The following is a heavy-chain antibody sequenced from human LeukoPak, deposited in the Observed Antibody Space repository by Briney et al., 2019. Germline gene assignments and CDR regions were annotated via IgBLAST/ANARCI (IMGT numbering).Heavy chain of an antibody. V-gene: IGHV1-3*03. J-gene: IGHJ3*02. D-gene: IGHD4-17*01. CDR1: GYAFTSYA. Sequence: ASVTVSCKASGYAFTSYAIHWVRQAPGQRLEWMGWVNAGNGDTKYSQEFQGRVTITRDTSASSAYLELSSLRPADMAVYYCARDRAPKTVTSEVDAFDIWGQGTMVTVSS. CDR2: VNAGNGDT. CDR3: ARDRAPKTVTSEVDAFDI.